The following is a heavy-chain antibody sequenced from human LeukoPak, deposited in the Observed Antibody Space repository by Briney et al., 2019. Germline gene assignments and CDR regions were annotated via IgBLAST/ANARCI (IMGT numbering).Heavy chain of an antibody. CDR3: ARSAPLVLRYFDWLPNWFDP. D-gene: IGHD3-9*01. J-gene: IGHJ5*02. Sequence: SETLSLTCAVYGGSFSGYYWSWIRQPPGKGLEWIGEINHSGSTNYNPSLTSRVTISVDTSKNQFSLKLCSVTAADTAVYYCARSAPLVLRYFDWLPNWFDPWGQGTLVTVSS. CDR2: INHSGST. CDR1: GGSFSGYY. V-gene: IGHV4-34*01.